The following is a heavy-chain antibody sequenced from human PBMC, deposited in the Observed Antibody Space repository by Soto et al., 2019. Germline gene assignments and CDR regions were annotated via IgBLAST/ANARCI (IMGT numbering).Heavy chain of an antibody. CDR2: MNPNSGNT. V-gene: IGHV1-8*02. CDR1: GGTFSSYT. Sequence: ASVKVSCKASGGTFSSYTISWVRQAPGQGPEWMGWMNPNSGNTGYAQKFQGRVTMTRNTSISTAYMELTSLTSEDTAVYYCARAPLGIIVAPDFWGQGTLVTVSS. J-gene: IGHJ4*02. D-gene: IGHD3-22*01. CDR3: ARAPLGIIVAPDF.